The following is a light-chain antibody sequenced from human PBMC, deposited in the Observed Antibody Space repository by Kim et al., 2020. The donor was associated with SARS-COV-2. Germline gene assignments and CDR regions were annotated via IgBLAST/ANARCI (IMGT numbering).Light chain of an antibody. CDR1: QSVSTW. V-gene: IGKV1-5*03. J-gene: IGKJ2*01. CDR3: QHYSIYPYA. Sequence: DIQMTQSPSTLSASVGDRVTISCRASQSVSTWVAWYQQKPGTAPKLLIYETSTLNGGVPPRFSGSGSGTEFTLSINSPQPDDFATYYCQHYSIYPYAFGQGTTLEI. CDR2: ETS.